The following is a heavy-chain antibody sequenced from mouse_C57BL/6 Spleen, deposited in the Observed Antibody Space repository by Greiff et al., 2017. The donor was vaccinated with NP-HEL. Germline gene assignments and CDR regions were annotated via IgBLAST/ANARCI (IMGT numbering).Heavy chain of an antibody. V-gene: IGHV1-82*01. CDR2: IYPGDGDT. D-gene: IGHD3-2*02. CDR3: ARPSSGYLAWFAY. Sequence: VQLQQPGAELVKPGASVKLSCKASGYAFSSSWMNWVKQRPGKGLEWIGRIYPGDGDTNYNGKFKGKATLTADKSSSTAYMQLSSLTSEDSAVYFCARPSSGYLAWFAYWGQGTLVTVSA. CDR1: GYAFSSSW. J-gene: IGHJ3*01.